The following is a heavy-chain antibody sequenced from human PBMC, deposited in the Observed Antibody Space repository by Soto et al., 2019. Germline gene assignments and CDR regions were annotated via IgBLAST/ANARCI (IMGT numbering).Heavy chain of an antibody. CDR3: ATEVNGKPAY. J-gene: IGHJ4*02. CDR1: GFMFSKYV. V-gene: IGHV3-74*01. Sequence: SLRLSCAASGFMFSKYVMHWARQAPGKGLVWVSRISHDASVTSYADSVNGRFTISRDNAKNTLYLQMDSLRVEDTAVYYCATEVNGKPAYWGQETLVT. D-gene: IGHD1-26*01. CDR2: ISHDASVT.